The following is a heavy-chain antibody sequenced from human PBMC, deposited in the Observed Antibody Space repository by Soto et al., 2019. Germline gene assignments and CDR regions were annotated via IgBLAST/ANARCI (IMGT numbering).Heavy chain of an antibody. V-gene: IGHV4-31*03. CDR3: ARDLLVGHSSGFDY. J-gene: IGHJ4*02. Sequence: QVQLQESGPGLVKPSQTLSLTCTVSGGSISSGGYYWSWIRQHPGKGLEWIGYIDYSWSTYYNPSLKSRVTISVDTSKNQFSLKLSSVTAADTAVYYCARDLLVGHSSGFDYWGQGTLVTVSS. CDR2: IDYSWST. D-gene: IGHD3-22*01. CDR1: GGSISSGGYY.